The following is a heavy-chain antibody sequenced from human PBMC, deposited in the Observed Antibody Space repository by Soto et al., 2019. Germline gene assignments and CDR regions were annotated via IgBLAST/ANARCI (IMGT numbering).Heavy chain of an antibody. CDR1: GFTFSSYA. D-gene: IGHD6-19*01. Sequence: EVQLLESGGGLVQPGGSLRLSCAASGFTFSSYAMSWVRQAPGKGLEWVSAISGSGGSTYYADSVKGRFTISRDNSKNTLYLQMNSLRTLDTAVYYCAKDQLIAVTGTYFDYWGQGTLVTVSS. J-gene: IGHJ4*02. V-gene: IGHV3-23*01. CDR3: AKDQLIAVTGTYFDY. CDR2: ISGSGGST.